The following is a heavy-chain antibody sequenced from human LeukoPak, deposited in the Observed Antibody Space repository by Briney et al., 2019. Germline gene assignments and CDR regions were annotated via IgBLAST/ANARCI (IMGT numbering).Heavy chain of an antibody. CDR3: AKGPLIEVAGTTWDY. V-gene: IGHV3-23*01. D-gene: IGHD6-19*01. J-gene: IGHJ4*02. Sequence: GGSLRLSCAASEFTPSDYYMSWIRQAPGKGLEWVSAISGGGGSTYYADSVKGRFTISRDNSKNTLHLQMNSLRADDTAVYYCAKGPLIEVAGTTWDYWGQGALVTVSS. CDR1: EFTPSDYY. CDR2: ISGGGGST.